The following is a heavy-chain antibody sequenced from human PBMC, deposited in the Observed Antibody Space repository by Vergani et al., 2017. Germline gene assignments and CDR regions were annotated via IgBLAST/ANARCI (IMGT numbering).Heavy chain of an antibody. D-gene: IGHD5-24*01. J-gene: IGHJ4*02. CDR3: AKDISEMATRYYFDY. V-gene: IGHV3-9*01. CDR1: GFTFDDYA. Sequence: EVQLVESGGGLVQPGRSLRLSCAASGFTFDDYAMHWVRQAPGKGLEWVSGISWNSGSIGYADSVKGRFTISRDNAKNSLYLQMNSLRAEDTALYYCAKDISEMATRYYFDYWGQGTLVTVSS. CDR2: ISWNSGSI.